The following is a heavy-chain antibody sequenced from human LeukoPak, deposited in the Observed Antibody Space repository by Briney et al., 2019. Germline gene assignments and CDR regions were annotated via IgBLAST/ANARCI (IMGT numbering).Heavy chain of an antibody. CDR3: ARIHRYYDSSGYYPTYYYYYMDV. D-gene: IGHD3-22*01. CDR2: IYTSGST. CDR1: GFPFETNA. Sequence: GSLRLSCATSGFPFETNAMSWVRQAPGKGLEWIGYIYTSGSTNYNPSLKSRVTISVDTSKNQFSLKLSSVTAADTAVYYCARIHRYYDSSGYYPTYYYYYMDVWGKGTTVTVSS. J-gene: IGHJ6*03. V-gene: IGHV4-4*09.